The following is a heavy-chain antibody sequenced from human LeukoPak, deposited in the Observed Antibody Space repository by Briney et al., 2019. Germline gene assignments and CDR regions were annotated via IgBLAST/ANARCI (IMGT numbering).Heavy chain of an antibody. CDR1: GGSFSGYY. D-gene: IGHD6-6*01. CDR2: IYISGST. J-gene: IGHJ4*02. Sequence: PSETLSLTCAVYGGSFSGYYWSWLRQPPGKGLEWIGYIYISGSTNYTPSLKSRVTISVDTSKNQFSLKLSSVTAADTAVYYCARHGAGRLSSSSVDYWGQGTLVTVSS. CDR3: ARHGAGRLSSSSVDY. V-gene: IGHV4-4*09.